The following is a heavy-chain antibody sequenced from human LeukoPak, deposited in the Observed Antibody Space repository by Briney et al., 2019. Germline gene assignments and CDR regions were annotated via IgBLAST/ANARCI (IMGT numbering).Heavy chain of an antibody. V-gene: IGHV4-59*01. D-gene: IGHD6-19*01. J-gene: IGHJ4*02. Sequence: SETLSLTRTVSADSISNYYRTWLRQPPGKGLEWIGYIYNSGSTNYNTSLKSRVTISMDTSKNQFSLKLSSVTAADTAVYYCAAEFSNEQWLDWDYWGQGTLVTVSS. CDR3: AAEFSNEQWLDWDY. CDR2: IYNSGST. CDR1: ADSISNYY.